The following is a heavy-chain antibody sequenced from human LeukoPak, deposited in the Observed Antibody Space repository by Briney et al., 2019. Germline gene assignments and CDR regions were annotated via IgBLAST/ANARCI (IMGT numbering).Heavy chain of an antibody. CDR1: GDSISSGDYY. V-gene: IGHV4-61*02. J-gene: IGHJ5*02. Sequence: PSQTLSLTCTVSGDSISSGDYYWSWIRQPAGKGLEWIGRISSSGSTNYNPSLKSRVTISVDTSKNQFSLKLSSVTAADTAVYYCARVHYDYVWGSYRLNWFDPWGQGTLVTVSS. CDR3: ARVHYDYVWGSYRLNWFDP. D-gene: IGHD3-16*02. CDR2: ISSSGST.